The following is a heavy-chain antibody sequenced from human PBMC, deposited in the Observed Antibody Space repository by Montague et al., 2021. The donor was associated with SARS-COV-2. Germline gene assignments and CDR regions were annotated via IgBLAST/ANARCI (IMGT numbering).Heavy chain of an antibody. J-gene: IGHJ3*01. Sequence: SETLSLTCTVSGGSTASHYWNWIRQSPGKRPHWIGYVYYNRDTKYNNSLQSRVTISIDTSENQFSLRLNSVTAADTAVYFCARGWAFEPWGQGRLVTVSS. CDR3: ARGWAFEP. CDR2: VYYNRDT. D-gene: IGHD6-19*01. V-gene: IGHV4-59*08. CDR1: GGSTASHY.